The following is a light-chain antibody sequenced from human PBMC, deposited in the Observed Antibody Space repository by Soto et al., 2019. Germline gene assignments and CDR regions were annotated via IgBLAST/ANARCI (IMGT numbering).Light chain of an antibody. CDR3: SSYTTNSTVI. CDR2: DVS. CDR1: RSDIGGYHY. Sequence: QSALTQPASVSGSPGQSITISCTGTRSDIGGYHYVSWYQQHPGKVPKLIIYDVSNRPSGVSNRFSGSKSANTASLTISGLQAEDEADYYCSSYTTNSTVIFGGGTQLTVL. J-gene: IGLJ2*01. V-gene: IGLV2-14*03.